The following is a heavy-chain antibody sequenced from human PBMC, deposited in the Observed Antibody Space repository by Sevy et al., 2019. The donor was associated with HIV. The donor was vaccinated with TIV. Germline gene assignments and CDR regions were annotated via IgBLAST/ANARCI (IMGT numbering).Heavy chain of an antibody. J-gene: IGHJ6*02. CDR3: ARDGSSGGLFLKDYYYFGMDV. D-gene: IGHD3-16*01. CDR1: GFTFSSYA. CDR2: ISYDGNNK. V-gene: IGHV3-30*03. Sequence: GGSLRLSCAASGFTFSSYAMHWVRQAPGKGLELVAVISYDGNNKYADSVKGRFTISRDNSKNTLYLQMNSLRAEDTAVYYCARDGSSGGLFLKDYYYFGMDVWGQGTTVTVSS.